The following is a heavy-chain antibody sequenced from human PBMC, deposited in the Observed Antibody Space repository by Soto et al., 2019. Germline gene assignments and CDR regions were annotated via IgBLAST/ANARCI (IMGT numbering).Heavy chain of an antibody. CDR1: GYTFTSYG. V-gene: IGHV1-18*01. Sequence: QVQLVQSGAEVKKPGASVKVSCKASGYTFTSYGISWVRQAPGQGLEWMGWISAYNGNTSYAQKLQGRVTMTTDTATSTAYMELRSLRSDDTAVYYCARDQRVRGVIIWNWFDPWGQGTLVTVSS. D-gene: IGHD3-10*01. J-gene: IGHJ5*02. CDR2: ISAYNGNT. CDR3: ARDQRVRGVIIWNWFDP.